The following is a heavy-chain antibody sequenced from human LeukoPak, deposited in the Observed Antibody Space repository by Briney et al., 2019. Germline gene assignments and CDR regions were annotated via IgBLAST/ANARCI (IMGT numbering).Heavy chain of an antibody. CDR2: IYYSGST. D-gene: IGHD4-11*01. V-gene: IGHV4-59*12. CDR3: ARDSPQITTPGFDY. Sequence: SETLSLTCTVSGGSISSYYWSWIRQPPGKGLEWIGYIYYSGSTNYNPSLKSRVTISVDTSKNQFSLKLSSVTAADTAVYYCARDSPQITTPGFDYWGQGTLVTVSS. J-gene: IGHJ4*02. CDR1: GGSISSYY.